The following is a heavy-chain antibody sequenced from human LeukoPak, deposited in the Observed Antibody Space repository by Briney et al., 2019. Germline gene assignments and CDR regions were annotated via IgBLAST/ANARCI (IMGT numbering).Heavy chain of an antibody. Sequence: ASVEVSCKASGGTFSSYAISWVRQAPGQGLEWMGGIIPIFGTANYAQKFQGRVTITADKSTSTAYMELSSLRSEDTAVYYCASDYGTRGYFDYWGQGTLVTVSS. CDR3: ASDYGTRGYFDY. CDR2: IIPIFGTA. J-gene: IGHJ4*02. CDR1: GGTFSSYA. D-gene: IGHD4-17*01. V-gene: IGHV1-69*06.